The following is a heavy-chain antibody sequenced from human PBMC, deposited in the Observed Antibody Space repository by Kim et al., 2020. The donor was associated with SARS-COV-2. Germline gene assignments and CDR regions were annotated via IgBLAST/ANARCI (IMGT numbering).Heavy chain of an antibody. Sequence: TNHADSVKGRFTISRDKSKNTLYLQMNSLRAEDTAVYYCARNSGSYSFDYWGQGTLVTVSS. CDR3: ARNSGSYSFDY. V-gene: IGHV3-53*01. J-gene: IGHJ4*02. CDR2: T. D-gene: IGHD1-26*01.